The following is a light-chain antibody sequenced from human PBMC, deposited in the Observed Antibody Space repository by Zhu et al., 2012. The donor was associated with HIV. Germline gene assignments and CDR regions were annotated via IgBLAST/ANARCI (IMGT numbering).Light chain of an antibody. CDR2: GSS. J-gene: IGKJ1*01. Sequence: EIVLTQSPATLSLSPGEKATLSCRASESLSSTYLARYQQKPGQAPRLLVFGSSSRATGIPDRFSGSGSETDFTLTISRLEPEDFAVYYCQQYRSSPTFGQGTKVEIK. CDR1: ESLSSTY. V-gene: IGKV3-20*01. CDR3: QQYRSSPT.